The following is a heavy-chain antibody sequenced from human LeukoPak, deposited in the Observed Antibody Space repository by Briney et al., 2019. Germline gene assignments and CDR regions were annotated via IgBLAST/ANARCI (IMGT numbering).Heavy chain of an antibody. CDR1: GFTFISYW. D-gene: IGHD2-2*01. CDR3: ASSITTDGWFDP. J-gene: IGHJ5*02. V-gene: IGHV3-7*01. Sequence: PGGSLRLSCAASGFTFISYWMSWVRQAPGKGLEWVANIKQDGSEKYYVDSVKGRFTISRDNAKNSLYLQMNSLRAEDTAAYYCASSITTDGWFDPWGQGTLVSVSS. CDR2: IKQDGSEK.